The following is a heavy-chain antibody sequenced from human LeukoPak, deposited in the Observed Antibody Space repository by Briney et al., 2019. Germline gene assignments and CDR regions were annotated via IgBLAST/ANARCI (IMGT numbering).Heavy chain of an antibody. CDR1: GGSISSYY. Sequence: SETLSLTCTVSGGSISSYYWSWIRQPAGKGLEWIGRIYTSGSTNYNPSLKSRVTMSVDTSKNQFSLKLSSVTAADTAVYYCARDHLLHSRTYYYYYMDVWGKGTTVTVSS. CDR3: ARDHLLHSRTYYYYYMDV. CDR2: IYTSGST. V-gene: IGHV4-4*07. D-gene: IGHD2-2*01. J-gene: IGHJ6*03.